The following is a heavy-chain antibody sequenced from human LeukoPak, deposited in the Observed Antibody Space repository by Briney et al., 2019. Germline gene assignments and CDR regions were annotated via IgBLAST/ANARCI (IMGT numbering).Heavy chain of an antibody. J-gene: IGHJ4*02. D-gene: IGHD1-26*01. CDR1: GFIFSTYA. V-gene: IGHV3-23*01. CDR2: ISGSGDST. Sequence: GGSLRLSCVASGFIFSTYAMSWVRQAPGKGLEWVSSISGSGDSTYYAYSVKGRCTISRDNSKNTVHLQMNSLRADDTAVYYCAKRPLRYSGSYCDYWGPGTLVTVSS. CDR3: AKRPLRYSGSYCDY.